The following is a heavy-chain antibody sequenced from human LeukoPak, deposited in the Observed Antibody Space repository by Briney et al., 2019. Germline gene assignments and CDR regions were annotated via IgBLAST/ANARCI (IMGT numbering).Heavy chain of an antibody. J-gene: IGHJ4*02. CDR2: ISSFSNFR. CDR1: GFTFSDYY. V-gene: IGHV3-11*03. CDR3: ARPTIAAAGNFEY. Sequence: KPGGSLRLSCAASGFTFSDYYMSWIRQAQGKGLEWVSHISSFSNFRSYADSVKGRFTISRDNAKNSLYLQVNSLRAEDTAVYYCARPTIAAAGNFEYWGQGTLVTVSS. D-gene: IGHD6-13*01.